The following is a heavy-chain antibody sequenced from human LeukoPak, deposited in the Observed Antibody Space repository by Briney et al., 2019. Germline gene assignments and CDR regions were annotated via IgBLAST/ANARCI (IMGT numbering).Heavy chain of an antibody. V-gene: IGHV4-4*07. Sequence: SETLSLTCTVSGGSISSYYWSWIRRPAGKGLEWIGRIYTSGSTNYNPSLKSRVTMSVDTSKNQFSLKLSSVTAADTAVYYCARDLGTNTVVTAFDYWGQGTLVTVSS. CDR1: GGSISSYY. CDR3: ARDLGTNTVVTAFDY. D-gene: IGHD4-23*01. CDR2: IYTSGST. J-gene: IGHJ4*02.